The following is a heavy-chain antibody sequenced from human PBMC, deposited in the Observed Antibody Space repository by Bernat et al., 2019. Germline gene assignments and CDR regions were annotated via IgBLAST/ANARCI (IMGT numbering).Heavy chain of an antibody. CDR1: GYTFTSYY. CDR2: INPSGGST. D-gene: IGHD6-13*01. Sequence: QVQLVQSGAEVKKPGASVKVSRKASGYTFTSYYMHWVRQAPGQGLEWMGIINPSGGSTSYAQKFQGRVTMTRDTSTSTVYMELSSLRSEDTAVYYCARGGEHIAAAGNGDRKYYFDYWGQGTLVTVSS. CDR3: ARGGEHIAAAGNGDRKYYFDY. J-gene: IGHJ4*02. V-gene: IGHV1-46*03.